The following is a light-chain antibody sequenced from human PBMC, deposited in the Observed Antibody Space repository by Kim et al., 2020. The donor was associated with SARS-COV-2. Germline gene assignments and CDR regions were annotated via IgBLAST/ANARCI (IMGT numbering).Light chain of an antibody. CDR1: SSDVGGYNY. CDR2: DVS. CDR3: SSYTSNSTLE. V-gene: IGLV2-14*03. Sequence: QSALTQPASVSGSPGQSITISSTGTSSDVGGYNYVSWYQQHPGKAPKLMIYDVSNRPSGVSNRFSGSKSGKTASLTISGLQAEDEADYYCSSYTSNSTLEFGGGTQLTVL. J-gene: IGLJ2*01.